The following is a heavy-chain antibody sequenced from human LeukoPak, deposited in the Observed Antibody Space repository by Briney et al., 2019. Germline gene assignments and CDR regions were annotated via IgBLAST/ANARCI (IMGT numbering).Heavy chain of an antibody. CDR1: GGSFSGYY. Sequence: PSETLSLTCAVYGGSFSGYYWGWIRQPPGKGLEWIGEINHSGSTNYNPSLKSRVTISVDTSKNQFSLKLSSVTAADTAVYYCARDKGSGWFAVNWFDPWGQGTLVTVSS. V-gene: IGHV4-34*01. CDR3: ARDKGSGWFAVNWFDP. CDR2: INHSGST. D-gene: IGHD6-19*01. J-gene: IGHJ5*02.